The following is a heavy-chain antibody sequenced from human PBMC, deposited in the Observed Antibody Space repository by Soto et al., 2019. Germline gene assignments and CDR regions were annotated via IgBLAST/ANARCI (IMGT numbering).Heavy chain of an antibody. J-gene: IGHJ4*02. CDR2: IKEDGSET. V-gene: IGHV3-7*01. CDR3: ARDHTGGVD. CDR1: GVTFSAYW. Sequence: PGGSVRLSCAGSGVTFSAYWMSWVGQAPVKRLEWVANIKEDGSETYYEDSVKGRFTICSDNAKYSRYLQMNSVRAEGTAVYVGARDHTGGVDWGQGTVVTVSS. D-gene: IGHD2-8*02.